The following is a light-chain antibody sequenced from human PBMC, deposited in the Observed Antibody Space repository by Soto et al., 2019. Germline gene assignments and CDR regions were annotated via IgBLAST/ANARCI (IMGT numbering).Light chain of an antibody. J-gene: IGKJ1*01. Sequence: EIVLTQSPATLSLSPGERATLSCRASQSVSSYLAWYQQKRGQAPRLLIYDASSRATGIPARFSGSGSGTDFTLTISSLEPEGFAVYYCQQRSNWPGTFGQGTKVEIK. CDR1: QSVSSY. CDR2: DAS. CDR3: QQRSNWPGT. V-gene: IGKV3-11*01.